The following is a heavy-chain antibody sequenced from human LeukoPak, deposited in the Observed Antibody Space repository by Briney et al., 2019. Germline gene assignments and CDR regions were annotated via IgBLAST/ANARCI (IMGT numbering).Heavy chain of an antibody. J-gene: IGHJ4*02. CDR3: AKAGFGGQLLTFDY. CDR1: GLTFSSYA. CDR2: ISGSGGST. V-gene: IGHV3-23*01. D-gene: IGHD2-2*01. Sequence: GGSLRLSCAASGLTFSSYAMSWVRQAPGKGLEWVSAISGSGGSTYYADSVKGRFTISRDNSKNTLYLQMNSLRAEDTAVYYCAKAGFGGQLLTFDYWGQGTLVTVSS.